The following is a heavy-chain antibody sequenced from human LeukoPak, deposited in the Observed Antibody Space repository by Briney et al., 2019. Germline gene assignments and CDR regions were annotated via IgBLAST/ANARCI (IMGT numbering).Heavy chain of an antibody. CDR1: GGTFSSYA. CDR2: IIPIFGTA. Sequence: SVKVSCKASGGTFSSYAISWVRQAPGQGLEWMGGIIPIFGTANYAQKFQGRVTITADESTSTAYMELSSLRSEDTAVYYCARLSRTTVTTTRHFDYWGQGTLVTVSS. V-gene: IGHV1-69*13. J-gene: IGHJ4*02. CDR3: ARLSRTTVTTTRHFDY. D-gene: IGHD4-17*01.